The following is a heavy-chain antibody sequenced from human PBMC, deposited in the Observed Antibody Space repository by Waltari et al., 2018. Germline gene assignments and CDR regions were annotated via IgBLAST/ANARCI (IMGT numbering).Heavy chain of an antibody. Sequence: QVLLQQSGQGLLKPSQTLSLTFAISGDSVPGNTPAWNWIRQSPSRGLEWLGMIYHRSKWFIDYEASLRGRITINPDTSKNHFSLQLDSVSPDDTAIYYCARELDNIFDYWGQGTLVTVSS. J-gene: IGHJ4*02. D-gene: IGHD3-22*01. V-gene: IGHV6-1*01. CDR3: ARELDNIFDY. CDR1: GDSVPGNTPA. CDR2: IYHRSKWFI.